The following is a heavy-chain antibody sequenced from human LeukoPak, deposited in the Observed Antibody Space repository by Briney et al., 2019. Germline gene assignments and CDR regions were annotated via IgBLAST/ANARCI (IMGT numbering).Heavy chain of an antibody. D-gene: IGHD1-20*01. CDR2: IYHSGST. V-gene: IGHV4-38-2*02. Sequence: PSETLSLTCTVSGYSISSGYYWGWIRQPPGKGLEWIGSIYHSGSTYYNPSLKSRVAISVDTSKNQFSPKLSSVTAADTAVYYCACNNWTFYYYYMDVWGKGTTVTVSS. CDR1: GYSISSGYY. J-gene: IGHJ6*03. CDR3: ACNNWTFYYYYMDV.